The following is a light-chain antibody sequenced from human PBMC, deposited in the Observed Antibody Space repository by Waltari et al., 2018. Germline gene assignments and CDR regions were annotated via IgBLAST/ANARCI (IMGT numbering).Light chain of an antibody. CDR2: DVV. Sequence: QSALTQPASVSGSPGQSITVSCTGTSSDVGAYNYVFWYQQHPGKAPKLIIYDVVKRPSGVSDRFSGSKSDNTASLTISGLQAEDEADYYCSSRRSGSTLVFGGGTKVTVL. J-gene: IGLJ3*02. CDR1: SSDVGAYNY. CDR3: SSRRSGSTLV. V-gene: IGLV2-14*03.